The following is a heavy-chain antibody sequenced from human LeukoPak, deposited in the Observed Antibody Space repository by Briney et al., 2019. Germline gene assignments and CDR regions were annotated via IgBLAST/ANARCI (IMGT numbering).Heavy chain of an antibody. CDR2: FTPSGGTT. V-gene: IGHV1-46*01. D-gene: IGHD2-21*02. CDR3: ARGDCSEGTCYSDY. Sequence: GASVKVSCETSGYTFRTYYIYWVRQAPGQGLEWMGRFTPSGGTTKYAQNFQGRVTMTRDTSTNAVYMELSSLRSDDTAVYYCARGDCSEGTCYSDYWGQGTLVTVSS. CDR1: GYTFRTYY. J-gene: IGHJ4*02.